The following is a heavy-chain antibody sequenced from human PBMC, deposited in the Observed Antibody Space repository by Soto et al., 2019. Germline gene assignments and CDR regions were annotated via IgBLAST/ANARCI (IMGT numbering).Heavy chain of an antibody. D-gene: IGHD4-17*01. CDR2: VYYSGTT. CDR3: ARTTAVPNTLRSRYFFDY. CDR1: GGSVSDKTYY. J-gene: IGHJ4*02. Sequence: PSETLSLTCSVSGGSVSDKTYYWSWIRQPPGKRLGWIGYVYYSGTTNYNPSHKSRVTISVDLSKNRFSLRLSSVTTADTALYYCARTTAVPNTLRSRYFFDYWGQGTLVTVSS. V-gene: IGHV4-61*01.